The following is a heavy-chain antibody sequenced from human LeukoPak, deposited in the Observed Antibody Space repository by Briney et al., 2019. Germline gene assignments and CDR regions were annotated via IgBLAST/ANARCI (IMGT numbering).Heavy chain of an antibody. CDR2: ISSSSSYI. CDR1: GFTFSSYS. D-gene: IGHD3-3*01. CDR3: ARSSILEWLPYYYYYMDV. V-gene: IGHV3-21*01. Sequence: GESLKISCAASGFTFSSYSMNWVRQAPGKGLEWVSSISSSSSYIYYADSVKGRFTISRDNAKNSLYLQMNSLRAEDTAVYYCARSSILEWLPYYYYYMDVWGKGTTVTVSS. J-gene: IGHJ6*03.